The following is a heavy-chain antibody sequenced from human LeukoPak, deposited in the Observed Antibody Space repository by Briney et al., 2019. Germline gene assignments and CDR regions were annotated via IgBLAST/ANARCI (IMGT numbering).Heavy chain of an antibody. D-gene: IGHD6-19*01. CDR2: ISSSSSYI. J-gene: IGHJ4*02. V-gene: IGHV3-21*01. CDR3: ARGQGGSGSSFDY. Sequence: KPGGSLRLSCAASGFTFSSYSMNWVRQSPGKGLEWVSSISSSSSYIYYADSVKGRFTISRDNAKNSLYLQMNSLRAEDTAVYYCARGQGGSGSSFDYWGQGTLVTVSS. CDR1: GFTFSSYS.